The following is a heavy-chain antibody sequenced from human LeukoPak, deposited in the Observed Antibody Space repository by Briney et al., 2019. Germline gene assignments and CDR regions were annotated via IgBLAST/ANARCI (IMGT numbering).Heavy chain of an antibody. Sequence: GASVKVSCKASGYTFTSYYMHWVRQAPGQGLEWMGIINPSGGSTSYAQKFQGRVTMTRDTSTSTVYMELSSLRSEDTAVYYCARDRGTEVYFDYWGQGTLVTISS. CDR3: ARDRGTEVYFDY. CDR1: GYTFTSYY. CDR2: INPSGGST. J-gene: IGHJ4*02. D-gene: IGHD4-23*01. V-gene: IGHV1-46*01.